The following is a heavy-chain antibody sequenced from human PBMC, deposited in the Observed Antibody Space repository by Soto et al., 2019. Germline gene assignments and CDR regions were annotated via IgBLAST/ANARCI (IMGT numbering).Heavy chain of an antibody. CDR3: AREGSYGSDY. D-gene: IGHD5-18*01. V-gene: IGHV3-30-3*01. J-gene: IGHJ4*02. CDR2: ISYDGSNK. CDR1: GFTFSSYA. Sequence: QVQLVESGGGVVQPGRSLRLSCAASGFTFSSYAMHWVRQAPGKGLEWVAVISYDGSNKYYADSVKGRFTISRDNSKNTLYLQMNSLRAEDTAVYYCAREGSYGSDYWGQGTLVTVSS.